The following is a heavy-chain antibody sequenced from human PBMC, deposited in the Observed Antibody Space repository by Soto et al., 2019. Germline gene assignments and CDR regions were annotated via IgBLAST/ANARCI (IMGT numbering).Heavy chain of an antibody. V-gene: IGHV3-48*01. CDR3: ASYKAGGYSGYDGYYYYYYMDV. CDR2: ISSSSTI. Sequence: GGSLRLSCAASGFTFSSYSMNWVRQAPRKGLEWVSYISSSSTIYYADSVKGRFTISRDNAKNSLYLQMNSLRAEDTAVYYCASYKAGGYSGYDGYYYYYYMDVWGKGTTVTVSS. CDR1: GFTFSSYS. J-gene: IGHJ6*03. D-gene: IGHD5-12*01.